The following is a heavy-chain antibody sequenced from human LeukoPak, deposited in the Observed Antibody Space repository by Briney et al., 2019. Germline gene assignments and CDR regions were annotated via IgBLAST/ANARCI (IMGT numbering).Heavy chain of an antibody. Sequence: GGSLRLSCAASGFTFDDYAMHWVRQAPGKGLEWVSGISWNSGSIGYADSVKGRFTISRDNAKNSLYLQMNSLRAEDTALYYCAKDPGGSDYGEIYFDYWAREPWSPSPQ. CDR3: AKDPGGSDYGEIYFDY. V-gene: IGHV3-9*01. D-gene: IGHD4-17*01. CDR1: GFTFDDYA. J-gene: IGHJ4*02. CDR2: ISWNSGSI.